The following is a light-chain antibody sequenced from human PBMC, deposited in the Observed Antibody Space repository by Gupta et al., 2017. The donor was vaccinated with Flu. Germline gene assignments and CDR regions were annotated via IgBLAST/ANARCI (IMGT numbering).Light chain of an antibody. CDR3: ATWDESRKGCV. Sequence: QSVLTQPPSASVSPWQRVTISCFGTGSNIGSNSVHWYHPLPGTAPKRLIYNDYKQPSGVPDRFSASKSGTSASLAISGLQPEDEADYYCATWDESRKGCVFGGGTKLTVL. J-gene: IGLJ2*01. CDR2: NDY. CDR1: GSNIGSNS. V-gene: IGLV1-44*01.